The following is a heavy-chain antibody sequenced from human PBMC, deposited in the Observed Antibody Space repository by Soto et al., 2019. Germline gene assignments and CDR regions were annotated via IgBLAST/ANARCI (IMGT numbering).Heavy chain of an antibody. Sequence: ASLKVSCNASGYTFRDYDINWVLQASGQGLEWMGWMNPNSGNTAYAQKFQGRVTMTGDTTTNTAYMELSSLTSADTAVYYCTRRAQIGKLLWLPFDSWGQGTLVTVSS. CDR3: TRRAQIGKLLWLPFDS. J-gene: IGHJ4*02. CDR1: GYTFRDYD. D-gene: IGHD3-10*01. CDR2: MNPNSGNT. V-gene: IGHV1-8*01.